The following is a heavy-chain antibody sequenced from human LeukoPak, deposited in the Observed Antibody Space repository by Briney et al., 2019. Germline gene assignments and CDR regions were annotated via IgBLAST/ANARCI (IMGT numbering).Heavy chain of an antibody. D-gene: IGHD3-3*01. CDR3: AGARGLFWCGDIDFHV. CDR2: IYFSGNT. Sequence: SETLCLSRAVSRGATSRIPNESGWIRQPPGTGLEWAGSIYFSGNTYYNPSLKSRVTISVDTSKSQFPLRLSSVAAADTAVYYCAGARGLFWCGDIDFHVWGQGTMVTVSS. J-gene: IGHJ3*01. CDR1: RGATSRIPNE. V-gene: IGHV4-39*01.